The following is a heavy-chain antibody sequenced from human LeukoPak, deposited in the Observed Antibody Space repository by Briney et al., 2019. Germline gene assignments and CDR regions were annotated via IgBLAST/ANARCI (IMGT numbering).Heavy chain of an antibody. J-gene: IGHJ6*03. CDR3: ARGYDFWSGAPSHYYYMDV. D-gene: IGHD3-3*01. Sequence: KISCKASGYSFTNYWIGWVRQAPGQGLEWMGGIIPIFGTANYAQKFQGRVTITADESTSTAYMELSSLRSEDTAVYYCARGYDFWSGAPSHYYYMDVWGKGTTVTVSS. CDR2: IIPIFGTA. CDR1: GYSFTNYW. V-gene: IGHV1-69*01.